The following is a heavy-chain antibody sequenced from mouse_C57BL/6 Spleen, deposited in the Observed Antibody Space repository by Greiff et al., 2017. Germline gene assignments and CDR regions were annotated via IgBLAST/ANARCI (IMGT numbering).Heavy chain of an antibody. CDR2: ISYDGSN. V-gene: IGHV3-6*01. CDR1: GYSITSGYY. CDR3: ASHDYDWFAY. Sequence: VQLQQSGPGLVKPSQSLSLTCSVTGYSITSGYYWNWIRQFPGNKLEWMGYISYDGSNNYNPSLKNRISITRDTSKNQFFLKLNSVTTEDTATYYCASHDYDWFAYWGQGTLVTVSA. D-gene: IGHD2-4*01. J-gene: IGHJ3*01.